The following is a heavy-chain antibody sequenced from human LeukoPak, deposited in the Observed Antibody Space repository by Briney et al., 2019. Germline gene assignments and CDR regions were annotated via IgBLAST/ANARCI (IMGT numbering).Heavy chain of an antibody. D-gene: IGHD5-18*01. CDR3: ARGGGQLWTFYYYYMDV. CDR1: GGSFSGYY. V-gene: IGHV4-34*01. CDR2: INHSGST. Sequence: SETLSLTCAVYGGSFSGYYWSWIRQPPGKELEWIGEINHSGSTNYNPSLKSRVTISVDTSKNQFSLKLSSVTAADTAVYYCARGGGQLWTFYYYYMDVWGKGTTVTVSS. J-gene: IGHJ6*03.